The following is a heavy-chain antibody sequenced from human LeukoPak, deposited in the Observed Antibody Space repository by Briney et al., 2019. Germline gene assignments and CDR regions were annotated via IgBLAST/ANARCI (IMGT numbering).Heavy chain of an antibody. CDR3: ARDSGGWFYFDY. CDR1: GGSISSGGYY. V-gene: IGHV4-31*03. Sequence: PSETLSLTCTVSGGSISSGGYYWSWIRQHPRKGLEWIGYIYYSGSTYYNPSLKSRVTISVDTSKNQFSLKLSSVTAADTAVYYCARDSGGWFYFDYWGQGTLVTVSS. D-gene: IGHD6-19*01. CDR2: IYYSGST. J-gene: IGHJ4*02.